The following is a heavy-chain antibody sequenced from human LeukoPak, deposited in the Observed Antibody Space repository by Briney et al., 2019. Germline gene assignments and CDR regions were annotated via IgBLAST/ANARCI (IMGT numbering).Heavy chain of an antibody. CDR1: GYTFTSYD. D-gene: IGHD6-13*01. Sequence: GASVKVSCKASGYTFTSYDINWVRQATGQGLEWMGWMNPNSGNTGYAQKFQGRVTITRNTSISTAYMELSSLRSEDTAVYYCARNKYSSSWYRYFDYWGQGTLVTVSS. V-gene: IGHV1-8*03. CDR2: MNPNSGNT. J-gene: IGHJ4*02. CDR3: ARNKYSSSWYRYFDY.